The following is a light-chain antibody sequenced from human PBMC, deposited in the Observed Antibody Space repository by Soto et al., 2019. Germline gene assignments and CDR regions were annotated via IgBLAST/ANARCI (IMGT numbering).Light chain of an antibody. CDR2: EVT. CDR3: SSYAGRNNLI. CDR1: SSDIGANNY. V-gene: IGLV2-8*01. Sequence: QSALTQPPSASGSPGQSVTISCTGTSSDIGANNYVSWYQQYPGTAPKLMIYEVTKRPSGVPDRFSGSKSGNTASLTISGLQAEDEADYYCSSYAGRNNLIFGGGTKVTVL. J-gene: IGLJ2*01.